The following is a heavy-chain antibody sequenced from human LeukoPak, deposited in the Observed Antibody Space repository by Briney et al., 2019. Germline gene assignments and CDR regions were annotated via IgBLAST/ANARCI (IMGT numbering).Heavy chain of an antibody. CDR2: ISAYNGNT. V-gene: IGHV1-18*01. D-gene: IGHD6-13*01. Sequence: GASVKVSCKASGGTSSSYAISWVRQAPGQGLEWMGWISAYNGNTNYAQKLQGRVTMTTDTSTSTAYMELRSLRSDDTAVYYCARDLGTSGSSWYVPRAAWFDPWGQGTLVTVSS. J-gene: IGHJ5*02. CDR3: ARDLGTSGSSWYVPRAAWFDP. CDR1: GGTSSSYA.